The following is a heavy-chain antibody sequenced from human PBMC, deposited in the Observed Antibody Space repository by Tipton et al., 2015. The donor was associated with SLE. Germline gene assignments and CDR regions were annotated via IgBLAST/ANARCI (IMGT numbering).Heavy chain of an antibody. J-gene: IGHJ4*02. V-gene: IGHV4-39*07. CDR3: ARRSITPNFDY. D-gene: IGHD2/OR15-2a*01. Sequence: TLSLTCTASGDSISSTDYYWTWIRQPPGKGREWIGSIYYTGTTYYSPSLKSRVTISVDTSKNQFSLKLGSVTAADTAVYYCARRSITPNFDYWGQGTLVTVSS. CDR2: IYYTGTT. CDR1: GDSISSTDYY.